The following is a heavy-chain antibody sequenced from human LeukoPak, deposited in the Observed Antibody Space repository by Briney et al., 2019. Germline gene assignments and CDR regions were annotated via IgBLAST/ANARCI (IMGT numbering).Heavy chain of an antibody. D-gene: IGHD3-10*01. CDR3: ARDYYGSGNYYYYYYMDV. V-gene: IGHV3-11*04. J-gene: IGHJ6*03. CDR2: ISSSGSTI. Sequence: GGSLRLSCAASGFTFSDYYMSWIRRAPGKGLEWVSYISSSGSTIYYADSVKGRFTISRDNAKNSLYLQMNSLRAEDTAVYYCARDYYGSGNYYYYYYMDVWGKGTTVTVSS. CDR1: GFTFSDYY.